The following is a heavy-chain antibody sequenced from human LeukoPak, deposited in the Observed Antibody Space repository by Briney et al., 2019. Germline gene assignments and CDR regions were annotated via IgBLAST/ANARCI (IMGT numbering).Heavy chain of an antibody. J-gene: IGHJ4*02. CDR2: ISSSSSYI. V-gene: IGHV3-21*04. CDR3: GKSGSRDWDYFEY. Sequence: GGSLRLSCAASGFTFSSCNMNWVRQAPRKGLEWVSSISSSSSYIYYADSVKGRFTISRDNAKNTLFMQMNSLRAEDTAVYYCGKSGSRDWDYFEYWGQGTLVTASS. CDR1: GFTFSSCN. D-gene: IGHD6-19*01.